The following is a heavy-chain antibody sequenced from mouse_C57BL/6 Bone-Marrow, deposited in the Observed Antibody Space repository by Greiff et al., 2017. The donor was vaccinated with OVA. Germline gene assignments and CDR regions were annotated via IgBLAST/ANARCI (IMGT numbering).Heavy chain of an antibody. CDR2: IYPRSGNT. V-gene: IGHV1-81*01. CDR3: ARRTVVAPFAY. J-gene: IGHJ3*01. Sequence: VQLQQSGAELARPGASVKLSCKASGYTFTSYGISWVKQRTGQGLEWIGEIYPRSGNTYYNEKFKGKATLTADKSSSTAYMELRSLTSKDSAVYFCARRTVVAPFAYWGQGTLVTVSA. D-gene: IGHD1-1*01. CDR1: GYTFTSYG.